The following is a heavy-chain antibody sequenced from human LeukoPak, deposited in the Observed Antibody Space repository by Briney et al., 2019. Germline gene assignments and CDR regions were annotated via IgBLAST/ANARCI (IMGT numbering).Heavy chain of an antibody. D-gene: IGHD3-22*01. CDR3: ARDIDYYDSRRFYY. J-gene: IGHJ4*02. CDR2: INPNNGDT. V-gene: IGHV1-2*02. CDR1: GYKFTHYY. Sequence: ASVSVSFKAAGYKFTHYYIHWVRQAPGQGLEWMGWINPNNGDTSFAQKFQGRVTMTRDTSISTAYMELSRLISDDTAVYYCARDIDYYDSRRFYYWGQGTLVTVSS.